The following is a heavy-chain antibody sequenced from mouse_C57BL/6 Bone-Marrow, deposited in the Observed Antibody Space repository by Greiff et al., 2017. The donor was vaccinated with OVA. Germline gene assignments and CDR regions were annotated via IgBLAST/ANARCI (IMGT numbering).Heavy chain of an antibody. CDR2: ISSGSSTI. CDR3: ASPFYDGCYHFWFAY. Sequence: EVQLVESGGGLVKPGGSLKLSCAASGFTFSDYGMHWVRQAPEKGLEWVAYISSGSSTIYYADTVKGRFTISRDNAKNTLYLQMTSLRSKYTAIYYCASPFYDGCYHFWFAYWGQGTLVTVSA. D-gene: IGHD2-3*01. V-gene: IGHV5-17*01. J-gene: IGHJ3*01. CDR1: GFTFSDYG.